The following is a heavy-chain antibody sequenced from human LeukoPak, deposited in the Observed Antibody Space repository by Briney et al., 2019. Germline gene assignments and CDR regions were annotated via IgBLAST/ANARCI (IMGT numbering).Heavy chain of an antibody. V-gene: IGHV3-30*02. D-gene: IGHD3-22*01. Sequence: GGSLRLSCAASGFTFSSYGMHWVRQAPGKGLEWVAFIRYDGSNKYYADSVKGRFTISRDNSKNTLYLQMNSLRAEDTAVYYCAKSPSKYYYDSSGYYFDYWGQGTLVTVSS. J-gene: IGHJ4*02. CDR2: IRYDGSNK. CDR1: GFTFSSYG. CDR3: AKSPSKYYYDSSGYYFDY.